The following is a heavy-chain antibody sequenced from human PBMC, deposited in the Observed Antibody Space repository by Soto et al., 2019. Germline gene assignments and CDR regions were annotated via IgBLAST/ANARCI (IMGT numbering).Heavy chain of an antibody. D-gene: IGHD3-9*01. CDR1: GFTFSSYS. CDR2: ISSSSSYI. CDR3: ARVTEDILTGYYSGVVY. V-gene: IGHV3-21*01. Sequence: EVQLVESGGGLVKPGGSLRLSCAASGFTFSSYSMNWVRQAPGKGLEWVSSISSSSSYIYYADSVKGRFTISRDNAKNSLYLQMNSLRSEDTAVYYCARVTEDILTGYYSGVVYWGQGSLVTVSS. J-gene: IGHJ4*02.